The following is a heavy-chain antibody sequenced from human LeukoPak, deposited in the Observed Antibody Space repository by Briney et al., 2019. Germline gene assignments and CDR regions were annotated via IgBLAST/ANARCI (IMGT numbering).Heavy chain of an antibody. CDR3: ARTIPPSYGHDY. Sequence: ASVKVSCKTSGYSFTNYGITWVRQAPGQGLEWMGWISGYNSKPFYAQNFQGRVTMTTDTSTTTAYMELTSLRSDDTAVYYCARTIPPSYGHDYWGQGTLVTVSS. J-gene: IGHJ4*02. CDR1: GYSFTNYG. CDR2: ISGYNSKP. D-gene: IGHD5-18*01. V-gene: IGHV1-18*01.